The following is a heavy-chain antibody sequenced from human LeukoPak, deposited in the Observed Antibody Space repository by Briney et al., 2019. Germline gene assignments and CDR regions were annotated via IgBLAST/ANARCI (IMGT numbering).Heavy chain of an antibody. CDR3: AKAPPYYSDSSGYFQH. V-gene: IGHV3-9*01. J-gene: IGHJ1*01. D-gene: IGHD3-22*01. Sequence: GRSLTLSCAASGFTFDDSAMHWVRQVPGKGLEWVSGISWNSGIIDYADSVKGRFTISRDNAKNSLYLQMNNLRPDDTAFYYCAKAPPYYSDSSGYFQHWGQGTLVTVSS. CDR2: ISWNSGII. CDR1: GFTFDDSA.